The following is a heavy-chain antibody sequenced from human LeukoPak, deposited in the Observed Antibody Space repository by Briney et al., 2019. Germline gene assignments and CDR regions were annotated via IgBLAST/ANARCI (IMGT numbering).Heavy chain of an antibody. Sequence: SETLSLTCTVSGGSISSYYWSWIRQPPGKGLEWIGFIYYSGSTNYNPSLKSRVTMSVDTSKNHFSLKLTSVTAADTAVYYCARTNYGSGTYLTAGWFDPWGQGTLVTVSS. CDR2: IYYSGST. J-gene: IGHJ5*02. CDR1: GGSISSYY. CDR3: ARTNYGSGTYLTAGWFDP. V-gene: IGHV4-59*01. D-gene: IGHD3-10*01.